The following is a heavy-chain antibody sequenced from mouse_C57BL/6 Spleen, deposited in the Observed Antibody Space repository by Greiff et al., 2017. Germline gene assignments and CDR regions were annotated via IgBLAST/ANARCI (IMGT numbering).Heavy chain of an antibody. J-gene: IGHJ2*01. CDR3: ARNYGRAYFDY. Sequence: EVQVVESGPELVKPGDSVKISCKASGYSFTGYFMNWVMQSHGKSLEWIGRINPYNGDTFYNQKFKGKATLTVDKSSSTAHMELRSLTSEDSAVYYCARNYGRAYFDYWGQGTTLTVSS. CDR1: GYSFTGYF. D-gene: IGHD1-1*01. V-gene: IGHV1-20*01. CDR2: INPYNGDT.